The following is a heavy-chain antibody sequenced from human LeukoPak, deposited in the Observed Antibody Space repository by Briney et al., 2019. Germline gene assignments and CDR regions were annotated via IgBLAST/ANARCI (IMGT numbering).Heavy chain of an antibody. J-gene: IGHJ4*02. V-gene: IGHV3-20*04. CDR1: GFTFDDYG. CDR3: ARGRIVVVTEGPYYFDY. CDR2: INWNGGTT. Sequence: GGSLRLSCAASGFTFDDYGMGWVRQAPGEGLEWVSGINWNGGTTEYGDSVKGRFTISRDNAKNSLYLQMNSLRAEDTALYYCARGRIVVVTEGPYYFDYWGQGTLVTVSS. D-gene: IGHD2-21*02.